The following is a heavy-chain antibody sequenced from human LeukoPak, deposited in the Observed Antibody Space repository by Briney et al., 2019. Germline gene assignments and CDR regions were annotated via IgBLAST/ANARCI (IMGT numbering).Heavy chain of an antibody. V-gene: IGHV4-39*01. Sequence: SETLSLTCTVSGDSTSSSSYYWGWVRQPPGKGLEWIASMYYTGSTYYNPSLKSRIAMSADTSKNQFSLMLNSVTAADTAVYYCAASFGVVARFAYWGQGTLVTVSS. J-gene: IGHJ4*02. CDR2: MYYTGST. CDR3: AASFGVVARFAY. D-gene: IGHD3-3*01. CDR1: GDSTSSSSYY.